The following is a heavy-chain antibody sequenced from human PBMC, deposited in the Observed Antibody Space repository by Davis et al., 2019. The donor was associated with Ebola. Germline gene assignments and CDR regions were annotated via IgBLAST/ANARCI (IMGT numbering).Heavy chain of an antibody. Sequence: GESLKISCAASGFSFSSYWMSWVRQAPGKGLEWVANIKQDGSEKYYVDSVEGRFTISRDNAKNSLYLQMNSLRAEDTAVYYCARGPEKRELLREKGFDYWGQGTLVTVSS. J-gene: IGHJ4*02. V-gene: IGHV3-7*01. D-gene: IGHD1-26*01. CDR2: IKQDGSEK. CDR3: ARGPEKRELLREKGFDY. CDR1: GFSFSSYW.